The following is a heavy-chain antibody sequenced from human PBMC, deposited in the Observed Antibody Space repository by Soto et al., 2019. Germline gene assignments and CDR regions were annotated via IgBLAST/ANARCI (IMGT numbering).Heavy chain of an antibody. Sequence: QVQLVQSGAEVKKPGSSVKVSCKASGDTFSFYTINWVRQAPGLGLEWVGRINPILSMSNYAQKFQGRVTITREQTTSTAYMELRSLRSEDTAMYYCATSYGSGYRAFDYWGQGALVTVSS. D-gene: IGHD3-10*01. V-gene: IGHV1-69*02. CDR2: INPILSMS. J-gene: IGHJ4*02. CDR3: ATSYGSGYRAFDY. CDR1: GDTFSFYT.